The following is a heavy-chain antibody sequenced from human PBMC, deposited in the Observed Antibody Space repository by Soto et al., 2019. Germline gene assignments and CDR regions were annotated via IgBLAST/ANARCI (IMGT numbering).Heavy chain of an antibody. V-gene: IGHV1-8*01. D-gene: IGHD2-2*01. J-gene: IGHJ4*02. CDR1: GYTFTNFD. CDR2: TNTKRGDS. CDR3: ARINSDCVRTSCHLDY. Sequence: QVQLVQSGAEVKKPGASVKVSCKASGYTFTNFDINWVRQAPGQGLEWMGWTNTKRGDSGYAQKFQGRVTMTTDTSKRIAYMGVSSLRSEDTAMYYCARINSDCVRTSCHLDYWGQGTLVTVSS.